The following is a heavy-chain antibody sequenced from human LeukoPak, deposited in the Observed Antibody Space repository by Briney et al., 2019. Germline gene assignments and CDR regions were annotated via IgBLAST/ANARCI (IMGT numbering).Heavy chain of an antibody. V-gene: IGHV4-59*10. Sequence: SETLSLTCAVYGGSFSGYYWSWIRQPPGKGLEWIGRIYTSGSTDYNPSLKSRVTISVDTSKNQFSLKLSSVTAADTAVYYCARESAKQLGNDAFDIWGQGTMVTVSS. CDR3: ARESAKQLGNDAFDI. D-gene: IGHD6-6*01. CDR2: IYTSGST. J-gene: IGHJ3*02. CDR1: GGSFSGYY.